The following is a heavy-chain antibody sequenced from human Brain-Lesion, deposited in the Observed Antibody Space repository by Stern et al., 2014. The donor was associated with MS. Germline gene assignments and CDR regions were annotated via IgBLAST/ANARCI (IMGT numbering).Heavy chain of an antibody. CDR2: IFPRDSNT. CDR1: GYLFDDYW. D-gene: IGHD5-12*01. J-gene: IGHJ4*02. CDR3: ARSPATPSGYDRFDY. V-gene: IGHV5-51*03. Sequence: VQLVQSGAEVKKPGESLKISCEASGYLFDDYWIGWVRQMSGRGLELVAIIFPRDSNTRYSPSVQGQVTISADKAISTAYLQWGSLKASDPAMYYWARSPATPSGYDRFDYWGQGALVTVSS.